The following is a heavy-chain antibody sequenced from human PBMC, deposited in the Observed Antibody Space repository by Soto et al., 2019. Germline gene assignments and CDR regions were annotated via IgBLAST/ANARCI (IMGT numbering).Heavy chain of an antibody. Sequence: ASVKVSCKASGYTFTSYYMHWVRQAPGQGLEWMGIINPSGGSTSYAQKFQGRVTMTRDTSTSTVYMELSSLRSEDTAVYYCARDGTRYYYDSSGFSWYDPWGQGTLVTVSS. D-gene: IGHD3-22*01. CDR3: ARDGTRYYYDSSGFSWYDP. CDR1: GYTFTSYY. J-gene: IGHJ5*02. V-gene: IGHV1-46*03. CDR2: INPSGGST.